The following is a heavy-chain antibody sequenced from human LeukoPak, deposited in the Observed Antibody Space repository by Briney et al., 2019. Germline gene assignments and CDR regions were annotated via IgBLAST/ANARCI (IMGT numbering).Heavy chain of an antibody. J-gene: IGHJ4*02. V-gene: IGHV1-18*01. CDR2: ISAYNGNT. CDR3: AREGNYYDILTGFFDY. Sequence: ASVTVSCTASGYTFTSYGISWVRQAPGQGLEWMGWISAYNGNTNYAQKLQGRVTMTTDTSTSTACMELRSLRSDDTAVYYCAREGNYYDILTGFFDYWGQGTLVTVSS. D-gene: IGHD3-9*01. CDR1: GYTFTSYG.